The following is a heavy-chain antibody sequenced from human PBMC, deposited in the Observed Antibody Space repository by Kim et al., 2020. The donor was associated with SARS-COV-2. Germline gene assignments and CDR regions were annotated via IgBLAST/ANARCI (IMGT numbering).Heavy chain of an antibody. CDR3: ARAVAGRNWFDP. Sequence: DYAVSEKSRITIDTDTSKNQFSLHLNSVTPEDTAVYYCARAVAGRNWFDPWGQGTLVTVSS. J-gene: IGHJ5*02. D-gene: IGHD6-19*01. V-gene: IGHV6-1*01.